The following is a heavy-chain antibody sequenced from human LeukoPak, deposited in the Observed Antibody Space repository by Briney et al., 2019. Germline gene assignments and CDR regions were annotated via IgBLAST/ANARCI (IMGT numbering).Heavy chain of an antibody. CDR2: IYHSGST. CDR3: ASYCSGGSCYPEYNWFDP. D-gene: IGHD2-15*01. J-gene: IGHJ5*02. Sequence: SETLSLTCAVSGYSISSGYYWGWIRQPPGKGLEWIGRIYHSGSTHYNPSLKSRVTISVDTSKNQFSLKLSSVTAADTAVYHCASYCSGGSCYPEYNWFDPWGQGTLVTVSS. V-gene: IGHV4-38-2*01. CDR1: GYSISSGYY.